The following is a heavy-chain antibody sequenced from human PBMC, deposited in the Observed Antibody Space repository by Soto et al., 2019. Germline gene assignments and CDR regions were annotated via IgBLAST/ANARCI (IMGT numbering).Heavy chain of an antibody. J-gene: IGHJ4*02. Sequence: GGSLSLSCAASGFTFSSYAMSWVRQAPGKGLEWVSAISGSGGSTYYADSVKGRFTISRDNSKNTLYLQMNSLRAEDTAVYYCAKDRPGILPGPLAYWGQGTLVPVSP. V-gene: IGHV3-23*01. CDR3: AKDRPGILPGPLAY. D-gene: IGHD3-9*01. CDR1: GFTFSSYA. CDR2: ISGSGGST.